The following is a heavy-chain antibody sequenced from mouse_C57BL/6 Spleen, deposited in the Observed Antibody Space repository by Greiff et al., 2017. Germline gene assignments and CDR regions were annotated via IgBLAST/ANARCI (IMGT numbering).Heavy chain of an antibody. CDR2: IYPSDSET. CDR1: GYTFTSYW. CDR3: ARRMWSVDY. D-gene: IGHD1-1*02. V-gene: IGHV1-61*01. J-gene: IGHJ2*01. Sequence: VQLQQPGAELVRPGSSVKLSCKASGYTFTSYWMDWVKQRPGQGLEWIGNIYPSDSETHYNQKFKDKATVTVDKSSSTAYMQLSSLTSEDSAVYYCARRMWSVDYWGQGTTLTVSS.